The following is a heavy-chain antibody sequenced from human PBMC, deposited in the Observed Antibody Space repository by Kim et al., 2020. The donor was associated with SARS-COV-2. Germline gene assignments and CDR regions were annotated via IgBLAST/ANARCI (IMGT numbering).Heavy chain of an antibody. D-gene: IGHD3-22*01. CDR1: GGSFSGYY. CDR2: INHSGST. CDR3: ARVKKITMIVVVTHTVYGMDV. J-gene: IGHJ6*02. V-gene: IGHV4-34*01. Sequence: SETLSLTCAVYGGSFSGYYWSWIRQPPGKGLEWIGEINHSGSTNYNPSLKSRVTISVDTSKNQFSLKLSSVTAADTAVYYCARVKKITMIVVVTHTVYGMDVWGQGTTVTVSS.